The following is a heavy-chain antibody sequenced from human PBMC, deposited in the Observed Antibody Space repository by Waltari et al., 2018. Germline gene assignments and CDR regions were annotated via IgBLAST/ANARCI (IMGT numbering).Heavy chain of an antibody. Sequence: QVQLQESGPGLVEPSGTLSLTCAVSGGYISSHDWWSWVRQPPGKGLEWIAEIHHTGNTNYNPSLKSRGTISVDTSKNQFSLKLTSLTAADTAIYYCARNGYYCIDFWGQGTLVTVSS. CDR1: GGYISSHDW. CDR2: IHHTGNT. V-gene: IGHV4-4*02. J-gene: IGHJ4*02. D-gene: IGHD3-22*01. CDR3: ARNGYYCIDF.